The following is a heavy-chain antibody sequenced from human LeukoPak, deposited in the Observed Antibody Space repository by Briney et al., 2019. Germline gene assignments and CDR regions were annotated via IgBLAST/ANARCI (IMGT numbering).Heavy chain of an antibody. CDR2: ISWDGGST. Sequence: GGSLRLSCAASGFTFDDYTMHWVRQAPGKGLEWVSLISWDGGSTYYADSVKGRFTISRDNSKNSLYLQMNSLRTEDTALYYCAKVRTRGGSYYSMDYWDQGTLVTVSS. J-gene: IGHJ4*02. CDR1: GFTFDDYT. V-gene: IGHV3-43*01. CDR3: AKVRTRGGSYYSMDY. D-gene: IGHD1-26*01.